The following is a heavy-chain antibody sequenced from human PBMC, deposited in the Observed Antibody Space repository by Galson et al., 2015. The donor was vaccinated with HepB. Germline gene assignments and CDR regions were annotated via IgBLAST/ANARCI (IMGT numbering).Heavy chain of an antibody. CDR2: TYYRSKWQN. CDR3: ARVEGGLFVT. V-gene: IGHV6-1*01. CDR1: GDSVSSNSFT. Sequence: CAISGDSVSSNSFTWNWIRQSPSRGPEWLGRTYYRSKWQNDYAVSVKSRITINPDTSKNQFSLHLNSVTPEDMAVYYCARVEGGLFVTWGQGTMVIVSS. D-gene: IGHD3-16*01. J-gene: IGHJ3*02.